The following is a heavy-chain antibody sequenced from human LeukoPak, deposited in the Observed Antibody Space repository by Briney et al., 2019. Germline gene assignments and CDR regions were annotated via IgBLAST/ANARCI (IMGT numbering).Heavy chain of an antibody. Sequence: GASVKVSCKASGYTFTGYYMHWVRQAPGQGLEWMGWINPNCGGTNYAQKFQGRVTMTRDTSISTAYMELSRLRSDDTAVYYCGREAGDYYYGMDVWGQGTTVTVSS. CDR1: GYTFTGYY. V-gene: IGHV1-2*02. D-gene: IGHD6-25*01. CDR2: INPNCGGT. CDR3: GREAGDYYYGMDV. J-gene: IGHJ6*02.